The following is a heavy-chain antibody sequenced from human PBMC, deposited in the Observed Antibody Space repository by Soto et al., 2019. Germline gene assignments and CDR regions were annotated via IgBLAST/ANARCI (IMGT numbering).Heavy chain of an antibody. CDR1: GFTFSSNAM. D-gene: IGHD1-26*01. CDR3: ARAKGRSFFDH. Sequence: VQLLESGGGLVKRGGSLRLSCAASGFTFSSNAMSWVRQAPGKGLEWIGYMYNSGTTYYTSSLKSRVNISGDTSKNQFSLRLSSVTAADTAVYYCARAKGRSFFDHWGQGTLVTVSS. CDR2: MYNSGTT. J-gene: IGHJ4*02. V-gene: IGHV4-4*09.